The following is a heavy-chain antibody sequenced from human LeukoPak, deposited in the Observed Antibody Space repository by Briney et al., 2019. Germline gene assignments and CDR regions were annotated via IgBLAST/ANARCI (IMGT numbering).Heavy chain of an antibody. CDR2: IYPSGST. CDR1: GGSISSSNW. Sequence: PSETLSLTCAVSGGSISSSNWWTWVRQSPGKGLEWIGEIYPSGSTNYNPSLGSRPTTSLDKAKNHFSLKLTSVTAADTAVYYGAGEGELTEYWGQRTLVTVSS. V-gene: IGHV4-4*02. CDR3: AGEGELTEY. D-gene: IGHD3-16*01. J-gene: IGHJ4*02.